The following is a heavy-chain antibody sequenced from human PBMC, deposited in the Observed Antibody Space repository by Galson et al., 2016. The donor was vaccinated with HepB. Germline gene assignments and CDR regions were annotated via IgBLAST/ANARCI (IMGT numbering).Heavy chain of an antibody. J-gene: IGHJ4*02. CDR1: GFTFSNAW. V-gene: IGHV3-15*01. D-gene: IGHD4-17*01. Sequence: SLRLSCAASGFTFSNAWMTWVRQAPGKGLEWVGRIKSKTDGETTDHAAPVKGRFTISRDDSKNTLFLQMNNLKTEDTGVYYCTFDYGQKWGRGTLVTVSS. CDR3: TFDYGQK. CDR2: IKSKTDGETT.